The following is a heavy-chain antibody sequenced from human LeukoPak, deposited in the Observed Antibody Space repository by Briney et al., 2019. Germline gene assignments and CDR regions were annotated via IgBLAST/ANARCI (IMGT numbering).Heavy chain of an antibody. D-gene: IGHD2-21*02. Sequence: GRSLRLSCAAPGFTFSSYGMHWVRQAPGKGLEWVAVISYDGSNKYYADSVKGRFTISRHNSKNTLYLQMNSLRAEDKAVYYCAKDRAREAYCGGDCYSPPDYWGQGTLVSVFS. J-gene: IGHJ4*02. V-gene: IGHV3-30*18. CDR1: GFTFSSYG. CDR3: AKDRAREAYCGGDCYSPPDY. CDR2: ISYDGSNK.